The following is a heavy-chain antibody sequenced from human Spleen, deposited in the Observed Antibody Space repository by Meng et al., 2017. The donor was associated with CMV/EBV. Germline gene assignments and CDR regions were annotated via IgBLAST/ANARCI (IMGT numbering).Heavy chain of an antibody. D-gene: IGHD2-2*01. V-gene: IGHV1-8*01. J-gene: IGHJ5*02. Sequence: ASVKVSCKASGYIFKNFDISWVRQATGQGLEWLGWMNPNRGNGGYAPKFQGRVSMTRNTSINTAYLELSGLRPEDTAVYYCARAARRGCSSTSCYLGWFDPWGQGTLVTVSS. CDR1: GYIFKNFD. CDR2: MNPNRGNG. CDR3: ARAARRGCSSTSCYLGWFDP.